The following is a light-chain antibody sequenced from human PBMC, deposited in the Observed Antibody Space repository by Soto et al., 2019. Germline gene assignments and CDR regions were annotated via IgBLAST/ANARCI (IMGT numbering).Light chain of an antibody. Sequence: EIVLTQSPGTLSLSPGERATLSCRASQSVSSSYLAWYQQKPGQAPRLLIYGASSRATGIPDRFSGSGSGTDFTLPISRLEPEDFAGYYCQQYGSSPPWTFGQGTKVEIK. CDR2: GAS. CDR1: QSVSSSY. CDR3: QQYGSSPPWT. V-gene: IGKV3-20*01. J-gene: IGKJ1*01.